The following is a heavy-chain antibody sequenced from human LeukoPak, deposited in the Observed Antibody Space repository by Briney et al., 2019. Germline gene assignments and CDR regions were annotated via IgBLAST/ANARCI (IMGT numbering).Heavy chain of an antibody. D-gene: IGHD2-15*01. CDR2: INSDGSST. CDR1: GGSISSSSHY. CDR3: ARVGYCSGGSCYRRHAFDI. Sequence: ETLSLTCTVSGGSISSSSHYWGWVRQAPGKGLVWVSRINSDGSSTSYADSVKGRFTISRDNAKNTLYLQMNSLRAEDTAVYYCARVGYCSGGSCYRRHAFDIWGQGTMVTVSS. V-gene: IGHV3-74*01. J-gene: IGHJ3*02.